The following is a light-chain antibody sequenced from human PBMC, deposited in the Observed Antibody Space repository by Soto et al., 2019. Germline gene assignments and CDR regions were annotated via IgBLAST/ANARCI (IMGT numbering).Light chain of an antibody. J-gene: IGLJ1*01. Sequence: QSTMTQSASVSGSPGQSITISCTGTSSDVGGYNYVSWYQQHPGKAPKLMIYEVSNRPSGVSNRFSGSKSGNTASLTISGLQAEDEADYYCSSYTSSSTLVFGTGTRSPS. V-gene: IGLV2-14*01. CDR2: EVS. CDR3: SSYTSSSTLV. CDR1: SSDVGGYNY.